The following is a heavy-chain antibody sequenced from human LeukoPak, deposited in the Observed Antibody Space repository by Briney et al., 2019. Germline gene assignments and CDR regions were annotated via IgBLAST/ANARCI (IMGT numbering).Heavy chain of an antibody. CDR2: INPNSGGT. J-gene: IGHJ4*02. Sequence: GASVKVSCKASGYTFTGYYMHWVRQAPGQGLEWMGWINPNSGGTNYAQKFQVRVTMTRDTSISTADMELSRLSSDDTAAYYCARSYDILPSVIFDYWGQGTLVTVSS. V-gene: IGHV1-2*02. D-gene: IGHD3-9*01. CDR1: GYTFTGYY. CDR3: ARSYDILPSVIFDY.